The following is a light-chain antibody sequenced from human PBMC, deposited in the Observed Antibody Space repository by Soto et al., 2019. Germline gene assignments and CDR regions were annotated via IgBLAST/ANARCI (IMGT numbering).Light chain of an antibody. CDR2: EGI. CDR1: SNTIGGYNV. CDR3: CSYAGATTYV. J-gene: IGLJ1*01. V-gene: IGLV2-23*01. Sequence: QSALTQPASVSGSPGQSITISCTGTSNTIGGYNVVSWYQQHPGTAPKVIIYEGIKRPSGVSNRFSGSISGSTASLTISGLQAEDEADYYCCSYAGATTYVFGTGTKVTVL.